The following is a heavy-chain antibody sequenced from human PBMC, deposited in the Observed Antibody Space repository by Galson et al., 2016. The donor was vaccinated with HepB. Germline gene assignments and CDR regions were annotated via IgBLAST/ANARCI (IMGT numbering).Heavy chain of an antibody. CDR2: INHRGSA. CDR1: GGSFSDYY. CDR3: ARGRDYNYFGLAV. Sequence: ETLSLTCDVDGGSFSDYYWSWIRQTPGKGLEWIGEINHRGSASYTSSLKSRVTISADMSKNQFSLNLTSVTAADTAVYFCARGRDYNYFGLAVWGQGTTVTVSS. J-gene: IGHJ6*02. V-gene: IGHV4-34*01. D-gene: IGHD5-24*01.